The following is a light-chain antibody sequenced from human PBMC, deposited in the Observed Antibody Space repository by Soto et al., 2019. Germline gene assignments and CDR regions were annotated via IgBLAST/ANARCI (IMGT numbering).Light chain of an antibody. CDR1: SSDVGAYDF. V-gene: IGLV2-14*03. J-gene: IGLJ1*01. Sequence: QSVLTQPASVSGSPGQSITISCIVTSSDVGAYDFVSWYQQHPDKAPKLMIYEVSNRPSGVSNRFSGSKSVNTATLTISGLQAEDEADYYCSSYTSSGTRVFGTGTKVTVL. CDR2: EVS. CDR3: SSYTSSGTRV.